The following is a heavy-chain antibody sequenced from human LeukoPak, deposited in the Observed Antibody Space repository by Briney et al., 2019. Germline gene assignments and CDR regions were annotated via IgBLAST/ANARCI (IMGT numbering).Heavy chain of an antibody. J-gene: IGHJ5*02. V-gene: IGHV4-34*01. CDR2: INQNACT. D-gene: IGHD2-21*01. CDR3: ARGRTRLSLLDP. Sequence: TSETLSLTCAVSGGSIRVYYWSWVRQSPGKGLEWIGDINQNACTNYNPSLKSRVTMSIDSYKNQISLNVTAATAADTAIYSCARGRTRLSLLDPWGEGTLVTVSS. CDR1: GGSIRVYY.